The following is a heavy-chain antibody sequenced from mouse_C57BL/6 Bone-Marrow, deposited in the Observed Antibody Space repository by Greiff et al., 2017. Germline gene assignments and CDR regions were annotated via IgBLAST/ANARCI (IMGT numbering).Heavy chain of an antibody. CDR2: IDPENGDT. Sequence: VQGVESGAELVRPGASVKLSCTASGFNIKDDYMHWVKQRPEQGLEWIGWIDPENGDTEYASKFQGKATITADTSSNTAYLQLSSLTSEDTAVYYCTERYFDVWGTGTTVTVSS. CDR1: GFNIKDDY. V-gene: IGHV14-4*01. J-gene: IGHJ1*03. CDR3: TERYFDV.